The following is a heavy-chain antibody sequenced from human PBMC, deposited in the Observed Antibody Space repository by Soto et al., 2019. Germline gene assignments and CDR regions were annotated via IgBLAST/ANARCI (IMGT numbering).Heavy chain of an antibody. J-gene: IGHJ6*02. CDR3: ARARITILCMDV. CDR2: TYYRSKWYN. CDR1: GDSVSSNIAA. V-gene: IGHV6-1*01. D-gene: IGHD3-3*01. Sequence: PXHTLSLTGAISGDSVSSNIAAWNWIRQSPSRGLEWLGRTYYRSKWYNDYAVSVKSRITINPDTSKNQFSLQLNSVTPDDTAVYYCARARITILCMDVWGQGTTVTASS.